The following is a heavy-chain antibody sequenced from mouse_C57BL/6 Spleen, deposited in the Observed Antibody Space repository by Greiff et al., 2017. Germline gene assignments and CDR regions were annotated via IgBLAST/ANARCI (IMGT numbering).Heavy chain of an antibody. J-gene: IGHJ2*01. Sequence: VQLKESGPELVKPGDSVKISCKASGYSFTGYFMNWVMQSHGKSLEWIGRINPYNGDTFYNQKFKGKATLTVDKSSSTAHMELRSLTSEDSAVYYCARCDGYYFDYWGQGTTLTVSS. V-gene: IGHV1-20*01. CDR3: ARCDGYYFDY. D-gene: IGHD2-3*01. CDR1: GYSFTGYF. CDR2: INPYNGDT.